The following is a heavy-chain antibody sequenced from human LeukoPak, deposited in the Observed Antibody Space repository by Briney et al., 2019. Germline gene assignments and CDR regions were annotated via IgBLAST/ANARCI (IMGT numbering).Heavy chain of an antibody. CDR2: IIPIFGTA. J-gene: IGHJ4*02. CDR3: ARLGSLRFLEWYFDY. CDR1: GGTFSSYA. Sequence: ASVKVSCKASGGTFSSYAISWVRQAPGQGLEWMGGIIPIFGTANYAQKFQGRVTITADESTSTAYMELSSLRSEDTAVYYCARLGSLRFLEWYFDYWGQGTLVTVSS. V-gene: IGHV1-69*13. D-gene: IGHD3-3*01.